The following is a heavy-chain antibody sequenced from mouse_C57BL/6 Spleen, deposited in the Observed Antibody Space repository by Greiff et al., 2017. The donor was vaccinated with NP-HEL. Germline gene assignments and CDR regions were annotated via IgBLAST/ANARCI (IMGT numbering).Heavy chain of an antibody. J-gene: IGHJ1*03. CDR3: ARGGITTWYFDV. D-gene: IGHD1-1*01. CDR1: GYTFTDYN. Sequence: VQLQQSGPELVKPGASVKLPCKASGYTFTDYNMDWVKQSPGKSLEWIGDINPNNGGTIYNQKFKGKATLTVDKSSSTAYMELRSLTSEDTAGDYCARGGITTWYFDVWGTGTTVTVSS. CDR2: INPNNGGT. V-gene: IGHV1-18*01.